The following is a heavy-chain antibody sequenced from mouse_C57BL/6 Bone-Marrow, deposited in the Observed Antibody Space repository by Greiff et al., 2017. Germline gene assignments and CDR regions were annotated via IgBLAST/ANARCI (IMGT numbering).Heavy chain of an antibody. CDR1: GFTFSSYA. J-gene: IGHJ3*01. Sequence: EVQLVESGGGLVKPGGSLTLSCAASGFTFSSYAMSWVRQPPEKRLEWVATISDGGSYTYSPDNVTGRFTISRDNAKHNLYLQMSHLKSADTAMYYCARSSYYYGSLCAYWGQGTLVTVSA. V-gene: IGHV5-4*01. CDR3: ARSSYYYGSLCAY. D-gene: IGHD1-1*01. CDR2: ISDGGSYT.